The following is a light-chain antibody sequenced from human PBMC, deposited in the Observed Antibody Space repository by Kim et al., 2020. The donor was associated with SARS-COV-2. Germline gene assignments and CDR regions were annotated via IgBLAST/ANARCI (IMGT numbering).Light chain of an antibody. J-gene: IGLJ3*02. CDR2: GMR. V-gene: IGLV7-43*01. Sequence: PGGTVTITCASSTGAVTSEYYPNWFQQKPGQAPRALIYGMRNKHSWTPAHFSGSLLGGKAALTLSGVQPQDEADYYCLLFYGGAWVFGGGTQLTVL. CDR3: LLFYGGAWV. CDR1: TGAVTSEYY.